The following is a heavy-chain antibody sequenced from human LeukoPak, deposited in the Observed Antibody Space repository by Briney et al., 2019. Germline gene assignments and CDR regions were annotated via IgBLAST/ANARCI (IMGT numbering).Heavy chain of an antibody. CDR2: INHSGST. Sequence: PXXTLSLTCAVYGGSFSGYYWSWIRQPPGKGLEWIGEINHSGSTNYNPSLKSRVTISVDTSKNQFSLKLSSVTAADTAVYYCARRYKGSGYTFDYWGQGTLVTVSS. J-gene: IGHJ4*02. V-gene: IGHV4-34*01. CDR3: ARRYKGSGYTFDY. D-gene: IGHD3-22*01. CDR1: GGSFSGYY.